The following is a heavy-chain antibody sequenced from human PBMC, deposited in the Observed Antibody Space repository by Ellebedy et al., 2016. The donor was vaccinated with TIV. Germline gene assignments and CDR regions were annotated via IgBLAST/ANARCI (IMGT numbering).Heavy chain of an antibody. CDR1: GGSISSYY. V-gene: IGHV4-34*01. CDR2: INHSGNT. Sequence: SETLSLXXTVSGGSISSYYWSWIRQPPGEGLEWIGEINHSGNTNYNPSLKSRVTILVDTSTNQFSLRLNSVTAADTAVYFCARVRLGDLSSIDSWGQGTLVTVSS. CDR3: ARVRLGDLSSIDS. D-gene: IGHD3-16*02. J-gene: IGHJ4*02.